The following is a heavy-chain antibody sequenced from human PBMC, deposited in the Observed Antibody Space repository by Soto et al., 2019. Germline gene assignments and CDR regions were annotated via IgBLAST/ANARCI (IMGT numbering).Heavy chain of an antibody. V-gene: IGHV1-8*01. Sequence: GASVKVSCKASGYTFTSYDINWVRQATGQGLEWMGWMNPNIGNTGYAQKFQGRVTMTANNSTSTAYMELSSLRSEDTAVYYCARDSKKPSVVRRGMDVWGQGTTVTVSS. CDR1: GYTFTSYD. D-gene: IGHD2-15*01. J-gene: IGHJ6*02. CDR3: ARDSKKPSVVRRGMDV. CDR2: MNPNIGNT.